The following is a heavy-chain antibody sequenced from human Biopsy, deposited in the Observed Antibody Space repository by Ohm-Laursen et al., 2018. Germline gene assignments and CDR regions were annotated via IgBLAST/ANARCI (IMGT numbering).Heavy chain of an antibody. Sequence: SVKVSCKTSGGTFINYAISWVRQAPGQGLEWMGGIIPMFGTANYAQMFQGRVTMTRDTSKSTVYMELSSLRSADTAVYFCARNTGWYGDLYYFDYWGQGTLVTVSS. CDR2: IIPMFGTA. D-gene: IGHD6-19*01. CDR1: GGTFINYA. J-gene: IGHJ4*02. V-gene: IGHV1-69*05. CDR3: ARNTGWYGDLYYFDY.